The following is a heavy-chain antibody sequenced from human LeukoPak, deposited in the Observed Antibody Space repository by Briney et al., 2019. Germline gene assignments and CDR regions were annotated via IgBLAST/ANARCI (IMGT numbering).Heavy chain of an antibody. Sequence: GGSLRLSCAASGFTFSSYAMSWVRQAPGKGLEWVSAISGSGGSTYYADSVKGRFTISRDNSKNTPYLQMNSLRAEDTAVYYCAKDFQSGGEIDYWGQGTLVTVSS. J-gene: IGHJ4*02. CDR2: ISGSGGST. V-gene: IGHV3-23*01. CDR3: AKDFQSGGEIDY. D-gene: IGHD2-21*01. CDR1: GFTFSSYA.